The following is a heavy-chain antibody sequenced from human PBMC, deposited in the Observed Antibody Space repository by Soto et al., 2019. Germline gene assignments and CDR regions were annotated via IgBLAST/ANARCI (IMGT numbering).Heavy chain of an antibody. CDR3: ARGYYDSSGYYYVGGEYYGMDV. CDR1: GGTFSSYA. CDR2: IIPIFGTA. D-gene: IGHD3-22*01. Sequence: GASVKVSCKSSGGTFSSYAISWVRQAPGQGLEWMGGIIPIFGTANYAQKFQGRVTITADESTSTAYMELSSLRSEDTAVYYCARGYYDSSGYYYVGGEYYGMDVWGQGTTVTVSS. V-gene: IGHV1-69*13. J-gene: IGHJ6*02.